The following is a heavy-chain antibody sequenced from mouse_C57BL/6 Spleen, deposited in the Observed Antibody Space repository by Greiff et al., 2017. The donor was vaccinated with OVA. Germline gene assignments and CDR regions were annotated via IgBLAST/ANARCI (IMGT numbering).Heavy chain of an antibody. J-gene: IGHJ2*01. CDR1: GYTFTSYW. V-gene: IGHV1-69*01. D-gene: IGHD1-1*01. CDR2: IDPSDSYT. CDR3: ARLEYDGRRG. Sequence: QVQLQQPGAELVMPGASVKLSCTASGYTFTSYWMHWVKQRPGQGLEWIGEIDPSDSYTNYNQKFKGKSTLTVDKSSSTAYMQLSSLTSEDSAVYCCARLEYDGRRGWGQGTTLTVSS.